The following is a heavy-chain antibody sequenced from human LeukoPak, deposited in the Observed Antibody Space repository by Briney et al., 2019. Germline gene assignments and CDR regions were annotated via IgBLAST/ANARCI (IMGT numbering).Heavy chain of an antibody. CDR3: ARDEPSSEPHHPEWLLRDY. CDR2: ISAYNGNT. D-gene: IGHD3-3*01. V-gene: IGHV1-18*01. J-gene: IGHJ4*02. CDR1: GYTFTSYG. Sequence: ASVKVSCKASGYTFTSYGISWVRQAPGQGLEWMGWISAYNGNTNYAQKLQGRVTMTTDTSTSTAYMELRSLRSDDTAVYYCARDEPSSEPHHPEWLLRDYWGQGTLVTVSS.